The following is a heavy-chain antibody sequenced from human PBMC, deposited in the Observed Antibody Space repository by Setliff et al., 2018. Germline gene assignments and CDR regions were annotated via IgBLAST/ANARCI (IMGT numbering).Heavy chain of an antibody. D-gene: IGHD3-22*01. V-gene: IGHV1-3*01. Sequence: GASVKVSCKASGYTFTDYAMHWVRQAPGQRLEWMGWINPGNGNTKYSQKFQGRVTITRDTSASTAYMELSSLRSEDTAGYYCARDKGYDSSGYYFYYYYYMDVWGKGTTVTVSS. J-gene: IGHJ6*03. CDR3: ARDKGYDSSGYYFYYYYYMDV. CDR1: GYTFTDYA. CDR2: INPGNGNT.